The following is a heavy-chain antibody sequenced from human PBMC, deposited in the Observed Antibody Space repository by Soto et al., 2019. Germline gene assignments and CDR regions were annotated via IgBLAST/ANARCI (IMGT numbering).Heavy chain of an antibody. J-gene: IGHJ6*02. Sequence: QVHLVQSGAEVKKPGASVKVSCKASGYSFTTYGISWVRQAPGQGLEWMGWISGYNGDTNYAQNFQARVTMTTDTSTSTAYMKLRSLRSDDTAVYYCAREGVRPYYYYGMDVWGQGTTVTVSS. CDR1: GYSFTTYG. V-gene: IGHV1-18*01. CDR3: AREGVRPYYYYGMDV. CDR2: ISGYNGDT. D-gene: IGHD2-21*01.